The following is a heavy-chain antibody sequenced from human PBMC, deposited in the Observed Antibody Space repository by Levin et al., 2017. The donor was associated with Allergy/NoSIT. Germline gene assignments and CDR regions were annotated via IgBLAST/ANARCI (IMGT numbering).Heavy chain of an antibody. J-gene: IGHJ4*02. D-gene: IGHD5-24*01. Sequence: GESLKISCAASGFTFSNYNMNWVRQAPGKGLDWLAYISKNTRTLYYASSLKGRFTAYRDNAKNSLYLQMNSLRDDDTAVYYCVREGRWRPPYYFDSWGQGAPVTVSS. CDR1: GFTFSNYN. V-gene: IGHV3-48*02. CDR2: ISKNTRTL. CDR3: VREGRWRPPYYFDS.